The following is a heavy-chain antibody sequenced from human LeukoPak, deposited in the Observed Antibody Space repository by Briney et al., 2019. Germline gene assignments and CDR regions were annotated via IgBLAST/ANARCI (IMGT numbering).Heavy chain of an antibody. Sequence: GGSLRLSCAASGFTFSIYSMNWVRQAPGKGLEWVSSISSSSSYIYYADSVKGRFTISRDNAMNSLYLQMNSLRAEDTAVYYCARVWFGEFGYYFDYWGQGTLVTVSS. V-gene: IGHV3-21*01. J-gene: IGHJ4*02. D-gene: IGHD3-10*01. CDR3: ARVWFGEFGYYFDY. CDR1: GFTFSIYS. CDR2: ISSSSSYI.